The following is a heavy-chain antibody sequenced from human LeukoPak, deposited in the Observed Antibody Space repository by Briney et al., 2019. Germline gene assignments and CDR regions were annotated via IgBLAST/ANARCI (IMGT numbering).Heavy chain of an antibody. CDR1: GGSFSGYY. V-gene: IGHV4-34*01. CDR3: ARSRYEFWSGPNWFDP. D-gene: IGHD3-3*01. Sequence: SETLSLTCAVYGGSFSGYYWSWIRQPPGKGLEWIGEINHSGSTNYNPSHKSRVTISVDTSKNQFSLKLSSVTAADPAVYYCARSRYEFWSGPNWFDPWGQGTLVTVSS. CDR2: INHSGST. J-gene: IGHJ5*02.